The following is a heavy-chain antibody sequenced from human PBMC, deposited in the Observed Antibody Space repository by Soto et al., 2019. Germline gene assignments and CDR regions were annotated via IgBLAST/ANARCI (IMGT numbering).Heavy chain of an antibody. CDR3: ARGQPLTGGTYDS. Sequence: GGSLRLSCAASGFTFSSYDMHWVRQARGKGLEWVSGIGTAGDTYYPGSVKGRFTISRENAKNSLYLQMNSLRAEDTAVYYCARGQPLTGGTYDSWGQGTPVTVSS. D-gene: IGHD1-26*01. J-gene: IGHJ4*02. CDR1: GFTFSSYD. CDR2: IGTAGDT. V-gene: IGHV3-13*01.